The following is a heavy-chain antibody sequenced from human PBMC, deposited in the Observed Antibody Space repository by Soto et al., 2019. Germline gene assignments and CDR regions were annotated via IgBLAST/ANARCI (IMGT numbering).Heavy chain of an antibody. CDR3: ARDRPVAWAAAGEFDY. J-gene: IGHJ4*02. Sequence: PSETLSLTCTVSGGSISSGGYYWSWIRQHPGKGLEWIGYIYYSGSTYYNPSLKSRVTISVDTSKNQFSLKLSSVTAADTAVYYCARDRPVAWAAAGEFDYWGQGTLVTVSS. D-gene: IGHD6-13*01. CDR1: GGSISSGGYY. V-gene: IGHV4-31*03. CDR2: IYYSGST.